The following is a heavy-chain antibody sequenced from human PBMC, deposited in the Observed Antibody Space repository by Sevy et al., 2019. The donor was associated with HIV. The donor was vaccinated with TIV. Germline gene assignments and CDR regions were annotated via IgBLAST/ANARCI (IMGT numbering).Heavy chain of an antibody. CDR1: GYTLSELS. CDR2: FDPEDDET. D-gene: IGHD3-22*01. V-gene: IGHV1-24*01. Sequence: ASVKVSCMVSGYTLSELSMHWVRQAPGKGLEWMGSFDPEDDETIYAQKFQGRVTKTEDTSTDTAYMELNNLRSEDTAVYYCATTKDYYDSSGSPFDYWGQGTLVTVSS. CDR3: ATTKDYYDSSGSPFDY. J-gene: IGHJ4*02.